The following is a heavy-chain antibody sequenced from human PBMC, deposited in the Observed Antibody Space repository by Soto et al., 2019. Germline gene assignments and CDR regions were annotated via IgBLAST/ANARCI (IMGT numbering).Heavy chain of an antibody. J-gene: IGHJ6*02. CDR3: ARAYNYYGSGSYSPYYYYGMDV. CDR1: GGTFSSYA. Sequence: ASVKVSCKASGGTFSSYAISWVRQAPGQGLEWMGGIIPIFGTANYAQKFQGRVTITADESTGTAYMELSSLRSEDTAVYYCARAYNYYGSGSYSPYYYYGMDVWGQGTTVTVSS. V-gene: IGHV1-69*13. D-gene: IGHD3-10*01. CDR2: IIPIFGTA.